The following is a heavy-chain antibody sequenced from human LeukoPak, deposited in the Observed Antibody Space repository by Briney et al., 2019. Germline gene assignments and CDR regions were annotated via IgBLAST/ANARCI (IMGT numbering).Heavy chain of an antibody. CDR2: IYHRGNS. D-gene: IGHD1-1*01. CDR3: ARTLYRGTNDY. V-gene: IGHV4-4*02. Sequence: SETLSLTCAVSGGSISTAHWWNWVRQSPGKGLEWIGEIYHRGNSNYNPSLKSRVSISVDTSKNQFSLKVTSLTAADTAVYYCARTLYRGTNDYWGQGTLVTVSS. J-gene: IGHJ4*02. CDR1: GGSISTAHW.